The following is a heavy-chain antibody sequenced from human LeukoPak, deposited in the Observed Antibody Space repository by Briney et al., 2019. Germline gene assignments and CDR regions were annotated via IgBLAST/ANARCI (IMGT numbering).Heavy chain of an antibody. CDR2: ISGSGGST. CDR3: ARYCSSTSCYSV. J-gene: IGHJ4*02. D-gene: IGHD2-2*01. V-gene: IGHV3-23*01. Sequence: GGSLRLSCAASGFTFSSYAMSWVRQAPGKRLEWVSAISGSGGSTYYAVSVKGRFTISRDNSKNTLYLQMNSLRAEDTAVYYCARYCSSTSCYSVWGQGTLVTVSS. CDR1: GFTFSSYA.